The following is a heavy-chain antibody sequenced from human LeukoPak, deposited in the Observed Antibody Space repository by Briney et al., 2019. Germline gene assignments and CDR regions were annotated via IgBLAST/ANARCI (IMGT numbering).Heavy chain of an antibody. CDR3: ARGYCSGGSCYSRYFQH. V-gene: IGHV1-69*05. CDR2: IIPIIGTA. CDR1: GGTFSSYA. Sequence: ASVKVSCKASGGTFSSYAISWVRQAPGQGLEWMGRIIPIIGTANYAQKFQGRVTITTDESTSTAYMEPSSLRSEDTAVYYCARGYCSGGSCYSRYFQHWGQGTLVTVSS. D-gene: IGHD2-15*01. J-gene: IGHJ1*01.